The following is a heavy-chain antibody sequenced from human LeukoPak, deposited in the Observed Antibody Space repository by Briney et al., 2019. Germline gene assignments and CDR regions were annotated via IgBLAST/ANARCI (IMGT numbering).Heavy chain of an antibody. V-gene: IGHV3-74*01. D-gene: IGHD4-17*01. Sequence: PGGSLRLSCAAPGFTFSSYWMHWVRQAPGKGLVWVSRINTDGSTITYADSVKGRFTISRDNAKNKVYLQMNSLRSEDTAVYYCARGDYADYFDYWGQGTLVTVSS. J-gene: IGHJ4*02. CDR2: INTDGSTI. CDR3: ARGDYADYFDY. CDR1: GFTFSSYW.